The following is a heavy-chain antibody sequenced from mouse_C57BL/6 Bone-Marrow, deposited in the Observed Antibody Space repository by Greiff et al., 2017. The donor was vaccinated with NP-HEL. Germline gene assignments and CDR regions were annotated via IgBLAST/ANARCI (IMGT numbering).Heavy chain of an antibody. CDR1: GYAFSSSW. V-gene: IGHV1-82*01. Sequence: VQLQQSGPELVKPGASVKISCKASGYAFSSSWMNWVKQRPGQGLEWIGRIYPGDGDTNYNGKFKGKATFTADTSSNTAYMQLISLTTEDSAIDYCASWRYGYGEESFDYWGQGTTLTVSS. D-gene: IGHD2-2*01. CDR3: ASWRYGYGEESFDY. CDR2: IYPGDGDT. J-gene: IGHJ2*01.